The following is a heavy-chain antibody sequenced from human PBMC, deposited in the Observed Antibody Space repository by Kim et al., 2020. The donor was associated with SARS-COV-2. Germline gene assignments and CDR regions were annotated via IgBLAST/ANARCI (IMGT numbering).Heavy chain of an antibody. J-gene: IGHJ4*02. D-gene: IGHD3-16*02. Sequence: GGSLRLSCAASGFTFSSYWMHWVRQAPGKGLVWVSRINSDGSSTSYADSVKGRFTISRDNAKNTLYLQMNSLRAEDTAVYYCASYYDYVWGSYRNNQVTTGWGQGTLVTVSS. CDR2: INSDGSST. V-gene: IGHV3-74*01. CDR1: GFTFSSYW. CDR3: ASYYDYVWGSYRNNQVTTG.